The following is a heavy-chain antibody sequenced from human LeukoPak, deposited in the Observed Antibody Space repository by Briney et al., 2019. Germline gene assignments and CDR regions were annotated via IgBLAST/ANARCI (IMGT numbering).Heavy chain of an antibody. CDR2: ISGSGGGT. CDR3: AKRGGYGSGSYPYYFDY. J-gene: IGHJ4*02. Sequence: GGSLRLSCAASGFTFSSYAMSWVRQAPGKGLEWVSAISGSGGGTYYADSVKGRFTISRDNSKNTLYLQMNSLRAEDTAVYYCAKRGGYGSGSYPYYFDYWGQGTLVTVSS. D-gene: IGHD3-10*01. CDR1: GFTFSSYA. V-gene: IGHV3-23*01.